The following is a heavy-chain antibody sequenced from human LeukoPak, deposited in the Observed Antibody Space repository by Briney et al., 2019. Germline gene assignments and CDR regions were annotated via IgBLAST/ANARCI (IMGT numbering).Heavy chain of an antibody. Sequence: SETLSLTCTVSGGSISSGGYYWSWSRQPPGKGLGWIGYIYHSGSTYYNPSLKSRVTISVDTSKNQFSLKLSSVTAADTAVYYCARGVYSSGISGFDYWGQGTLVTVSS. CDR3: ARGVYSSGISGFDY. D-gene: IGHD6-19*01. V-gene: IGHV4-30-2*01. CDR2: IYHSGST. CDR1: GGSISSGGYY. J-gene: IGHJ4*02.